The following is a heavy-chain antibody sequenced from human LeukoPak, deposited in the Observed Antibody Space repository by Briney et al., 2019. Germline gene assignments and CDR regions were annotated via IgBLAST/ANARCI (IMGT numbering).Heavy chain of an antibody. CDR1: GFTFSSYG. CDR3: AKSEVPAAMGYYFDY. J-gene: IGHJ4*02. Sequence: PGGSLRLSCAASGFTFSSYGMHWVRQAPGRGLEWVAFIRYDGSNKYYADSVKGRFTISRDNSKNTLYLQMNGLRAEDTAVYYCAKSEVPAAMGYYFDYWGQGTLVTVSS. D-gene: IGHD2-2*01. CDR2: IRYDGSNK. V-gene: IGHV3-30*02.